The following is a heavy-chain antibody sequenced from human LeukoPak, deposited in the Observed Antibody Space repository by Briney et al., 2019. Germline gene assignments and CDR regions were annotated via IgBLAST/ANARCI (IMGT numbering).Heavy chain of an antibody. CDR3: ASPFWVGATLGHNAFDI. CDR1: RFTFSSYS. D-gene: IGHD1-26*01. V-gene: IGHV3-21*01. Sequence: PGGSLGLSCAASRFTFSSYSMNWVRQAPGKGLEWVSSISSSSSYIYYADSVKGRFTISRDNAKNSLYLQMNSLRAEDTAVYYCASPFWVGATLGHNAFDIWGQGTMVTVSS. CDR2: ISSSSSYI. J-gene: IGHJ3*02.